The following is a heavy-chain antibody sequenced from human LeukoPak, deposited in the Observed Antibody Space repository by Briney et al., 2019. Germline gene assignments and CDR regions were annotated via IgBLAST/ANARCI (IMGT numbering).Heavy chain of an antibody. Sequence: ASVKVSCKASGYTFTSYGISWVRQAPGQGLEWMGWISAYDGNTNYAQKLQGRVTITADESTSTAYMELSSLRSEDTAVYYCARTIIAAAGQYFDYWGQGTLVTVSS. CDR3: ARTIIAAAGQYFDY. CDR2: ISAYDGNT. J-gene: IGHJ4*02. V-gene: IGHV1-18*01. CDR1: GYTFTSYG. D-gene: IGHD6-13*01.